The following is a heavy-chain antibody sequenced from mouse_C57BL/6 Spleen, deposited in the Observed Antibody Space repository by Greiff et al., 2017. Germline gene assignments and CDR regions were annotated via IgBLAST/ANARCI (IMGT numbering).Heavy chain of an antibody. D-gene: IGHD6-1*01. J-gene: IGHJ2*01. CDR2: IDPSDSYT. V-gene: IGHV1-69*01. Sequence: QVQLQQPGAELVMPGASVKLSCKASGYTFTSYWMHWVKQRPGQGLEWIGEIDPSDSYTNYNQKFKGKSTLTVDKSSSTAYMQLSSLTSEDSAVYYGARKRHRDYFDYWGQGTTLTVSS. CDR1: GYTFTSYW. CDR3: ARKRHRDYFDY.